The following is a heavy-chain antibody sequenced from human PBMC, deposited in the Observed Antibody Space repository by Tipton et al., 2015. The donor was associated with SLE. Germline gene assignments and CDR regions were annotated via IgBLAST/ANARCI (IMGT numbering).Heavy chain of an antibody. Sequence: TLSLTCAVYGGSFSGYYWSWIRQPPGKGLEWIGEINHSGSTNYNPSLKSRVTISVDTSKNQFSLKLSSVTAADTAVYYCARVAGDYYYYDMDVWGQGTTVTVSS. CDR1: GGSFSGYY. D-gene: IGHD3-10*01. V-gene: IGHV4-34*01. CDR3: ARVAGDYYYYDMDV. CDR2: INHSGST. J-gene: IGHJ6*02.